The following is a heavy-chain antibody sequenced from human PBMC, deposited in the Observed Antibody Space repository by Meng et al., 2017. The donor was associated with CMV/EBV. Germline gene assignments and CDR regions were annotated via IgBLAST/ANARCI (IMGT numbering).Heavy chain of an antibody. CDR1: GFTFSSYG. Sequence: QVQLVESGGGVVQPGRSLRLSCAASGFTFSSYGLHWVRQAPGKGLEWVAVISYDGSNKDYADSVKGRFTISRDNSKNTLYLQMNSLRAEDTAVYYCAKGQWESRWGAYYFDYWGQGTLVTVSS. D-gene: IGHD1-26*01. CDR3: AKGQWESRWGAYYFDY. V-gene: IGHV3-30*18. CDR2: ISYDGSNK. J-gene: IGHJ4*02.